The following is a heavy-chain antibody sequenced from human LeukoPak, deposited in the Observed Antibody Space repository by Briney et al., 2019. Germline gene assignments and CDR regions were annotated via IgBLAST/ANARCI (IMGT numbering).Heavy chain of an antibody. CDR3: ARDADLGATISGAFDI. CDR2: IKQDGGEK. V-gene: IGHV3-7*01. Sequence: PGGSLRLSCAASGFTFSSYWMSWVRQAPGKGLEWVASIKQDGGEKYYVDSVKGRFTVSRDNAKNSVYVQMNRLRVEDTAIYYCARDADLGATISGAFDIWGQGRKVTVSS. J-gene: IGHJ3*02. CDR1: GFTFSSYW. D-gene: IGHD5-24*01.